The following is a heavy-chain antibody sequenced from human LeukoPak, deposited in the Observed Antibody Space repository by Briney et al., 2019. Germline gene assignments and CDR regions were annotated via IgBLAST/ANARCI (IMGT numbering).Heavy chain of an antibody. J-gene: IGHJ5*02. CDR2: IYDSGSS. V-gene: IGHV4-59*08. CDR1: GGSISSYY. CDR3: VRHGGVGARPWFDP. D-gene: IGHD1-26*01. Sequence: SETLSLTCTVSGGSISSYYWSWIRQPPGKGLEWIGYIYDSGSSNYNPSLKSRVTISLDTSKNQLSLKLSSVTAADTAVYYCVRHGGVGARPWFDPWGQGTLVTVSS.